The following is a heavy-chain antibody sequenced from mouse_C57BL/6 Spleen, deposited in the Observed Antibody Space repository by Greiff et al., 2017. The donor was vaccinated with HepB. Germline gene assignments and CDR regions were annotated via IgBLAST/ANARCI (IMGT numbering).Heavy chain of an antibody. CDR3: ARLHYYGSSSFAY. J-gene: IGHJ3*01. V-gene: IGHV1-4*01. D-gene: IGHD1-1*01. CDR1: GYTFTSYT. Sequence: QVQLKESGAELARPGASVKMSCKASGYTFTSYTMHWVKQRPGQGLEWIGYINPSSGYTKYNQKFKDKATLTADKSSSTAYMQLSSLTSEDSAVYYCARLHYYGSSSFAYWGQGTLVTVSA. CDR2: INPSSGYT.